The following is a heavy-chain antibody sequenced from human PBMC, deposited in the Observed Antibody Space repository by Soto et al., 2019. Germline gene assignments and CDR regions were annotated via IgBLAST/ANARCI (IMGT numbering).Heavy chain of an antibody. J-gene: IGHJ4*02. CDR2: IYPGDSDT. CDR3: ARLLCAYSVEGPRGAFDY. CDR1: GYSFTSYW. Sequence: GESLKISCKGSGYSFTSYWIGWVRQMPGKGLEWMGIIYPGDSDTRYSPSFQGQVTISADKSISTAYLQWSSLKASDTAMYYCARLLCAYSVEGPRGAFDYWGQGTLVTVSS. D-gene: IGHD4-4*01. V-gene: IGHV5-51*01.